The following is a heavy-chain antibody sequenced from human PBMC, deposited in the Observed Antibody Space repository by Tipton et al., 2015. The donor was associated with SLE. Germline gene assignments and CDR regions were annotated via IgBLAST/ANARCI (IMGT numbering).Heavy chain of an antibody. CDR2: ISHSGST. J-gene: IGHJ3*02. CDR1: GGSFSGYY. Sequence: LRLSCAVYGGSFSGYYWTWIRQPPGKGLEWIGEISHSGSTNSNPSLKSRVTISVDASKNQFSLNLSSMTAADTAVYYCARGFIDPTIASRAFDIWGQGTMVTVSS. V-gene: IGHV4-34*01. D-gene: IGHD1-1*01. CDR3: ARGFIDPTIASRAFDI.